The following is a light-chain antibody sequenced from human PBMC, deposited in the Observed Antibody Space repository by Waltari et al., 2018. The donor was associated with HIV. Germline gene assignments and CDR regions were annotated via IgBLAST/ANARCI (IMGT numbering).Light chain of an antibody. Sequence: QSMLTQPASVPGAPGERVTISCTGSSSNIGAGYDVHWYQQIPGSVPRLRIYGNTNRPSGVPDRFSGSKSGPSASLAISGLQAEDEADYYCQSYDSSLKVIFGGGTKVTVL. V-gene: IGLV1-40*01. CDR1: SSNIGAGYD. J-gene: IGLJ2*01. CDR3: QSYDSSLKVI. CDR2: GNT.